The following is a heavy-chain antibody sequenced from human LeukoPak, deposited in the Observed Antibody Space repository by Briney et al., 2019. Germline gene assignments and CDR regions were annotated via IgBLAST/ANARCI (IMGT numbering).Heavy chain of an antibody. V-gene: IGHV3-23*01. CDR2: ISSSGGST. J-gene: IGHJ4*02. CDR1: GFTFSSYA. CDR3: AKDLFPGPSRSVWPPGY. D-gene: IGHD2-15*01. Sequence: PGGSLRLSCAASGFTFSSYAMSWVRQAPGEGLEWVSLISSSGGSTFYADSVKGRFTISRDNAKNSLYLQMNSLRAEDTALYYCAKDLFPGPSRSVWPPGYWGQGTLVTVSS.